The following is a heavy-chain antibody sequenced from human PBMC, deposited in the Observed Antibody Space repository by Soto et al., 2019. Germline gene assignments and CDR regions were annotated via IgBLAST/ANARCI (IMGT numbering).Heavy chain of an antibody. CDR3: EYAGDTNPDDFDI. Sequence: VSRILACSSSVFTFVSYIVEWVLQAPGKGLEWVSSISSSSSYIYYADSLKGLFTISRDNSKNSMYLQMNSLRAEETAVYYCEYAGDTNPDDFDIWGQGTLVTVSS. J-gene: IGHJ4*03. CDR1: VFTFVSYI. V-gene: IGHV3-21*01. CDR2: ISSSSSYI. D-gene: IGHD2-2*01.